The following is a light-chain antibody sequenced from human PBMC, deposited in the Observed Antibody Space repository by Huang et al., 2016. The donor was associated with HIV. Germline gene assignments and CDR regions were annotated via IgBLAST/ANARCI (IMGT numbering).Light chain of an antibody. CDR1: HSLLNSHNRKNY. V-gene: IGKV4-1*01. J-gene: IGKJ3*01. CDR2: WAT. Sequence: DIVMTQSPDFLAVSLGERGTISCKSSHSLLNSHNRKNYLAWYQQNPGEPPKLLSYWATIRESGIPDRFIGSGSVTDFTRTITILQAEDVAVYFCQQYFFSPMTFGPGTKVDI. CDR3: QQYFFSPMT.